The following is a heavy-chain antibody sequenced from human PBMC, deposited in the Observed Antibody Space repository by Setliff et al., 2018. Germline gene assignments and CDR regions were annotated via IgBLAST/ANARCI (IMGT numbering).Heavy chain of an antibody. D-gene: IGHD2-8*01. Sequence: PGGSLRLSCAASGFTFSNAWMNWVRQAPGKGLEWVGRIKSKTDGGTTDYAAPVKGRFTISRDNSKNTVYLQVNSLRGEDTAVYYCVKDPKYGGAWPHPAYFDYWGQGTLVTVSS. V-gene: IGHV3-15*07. CDR3: VKDPKYGGAWPHPAYFDY. CDR1: GFTFSNAW. CDR2: IKSKTDGGTT. J-gene: IGHJ4*02.